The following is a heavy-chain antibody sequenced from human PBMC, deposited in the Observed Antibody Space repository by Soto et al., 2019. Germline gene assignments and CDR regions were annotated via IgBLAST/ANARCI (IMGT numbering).Heavy chain of an antibody. J-gene: IGHJ6*02. CDR1: GYAVTNYW. CDR3: SASIINYGIDV. CDR2: IYPGDCDI. Sequence: GESLKIACKGSGYAVTNYWIGWVRRMPGKGLEWMGIIYPGDCDIKYNPSFQGQVSISADKFITTTSLLWASPKSSDTATYYFSASIINYGIDVWDPGTTVTASS. V-gene: IGHV5-51*01.